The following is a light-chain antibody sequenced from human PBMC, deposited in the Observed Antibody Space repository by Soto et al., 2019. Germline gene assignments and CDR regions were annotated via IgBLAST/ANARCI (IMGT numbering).Light chain of an antibody. CDR2: EVT. CDR3: SSYAGSNNVI. V-gene: IGLV2-8*01. Sequence: QSVLTQPPSASGSPGQSVAISCTGTSSYVGGNNYVSWYQQHPGKAPKLMVYEVTKRPSGVPDRFSGSKSGNTASLTVSGLQAEDEADYYCSSYAGSNNVIFGGGTKLTVL. J-gene: IGLJ2*01. CDR1: SSYVGGNNY.